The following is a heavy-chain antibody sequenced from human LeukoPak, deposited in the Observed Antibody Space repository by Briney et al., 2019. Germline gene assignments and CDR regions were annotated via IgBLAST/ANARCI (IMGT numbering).Heavy chain of an antibody. CDR1: GGSFSGYY. V-gene: IGHV4-34*01. CDR2: INHSGST. CDR3: ARGPYYDSSGYHLCFDY. D-gene: IGHD3-22*01. J-gene: IGHJ4*02. Sequence: SETLSLTCAVYGGSFSGYYWSWIRQPPGKGLEWIGEINHSGSTNYNPSRKSRDTISVDTSKNQCSLKLSSVTAADTAVYYCARGPYYDSSGYHLCFDYWGQGTLVTVSS.